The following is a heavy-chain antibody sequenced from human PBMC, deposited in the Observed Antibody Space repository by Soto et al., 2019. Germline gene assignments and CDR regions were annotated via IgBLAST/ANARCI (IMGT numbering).Heavy chain of an antibody. J-gene: IGHJ4*02. CDR2: MYYSGNT. D-gene: IGHD3-22*01. Sequence: QLQLQESGPGLVKPSETLSLTCTVSGGSISSSSYYWGWIRQPPGKGLEWIGSMYYSGNTYYNPSLKSRVIISVDPPKNQSSLKLTSVTAADAAVYYCARHQYHDSYDYYSPFEYWSQGTLVTVSS. V-gene: IGHV4-39*01. CDR3: ARHQYHDSYDYYSPFEY. CDR1: GGSISSSSYY.